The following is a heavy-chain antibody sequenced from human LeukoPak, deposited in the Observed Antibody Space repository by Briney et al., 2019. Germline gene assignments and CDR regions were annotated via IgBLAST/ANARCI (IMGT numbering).Heavy chain of an antibody. CDR2: IKHDGAVT. CDR1: GFTFSNHW. D-gene: IGHD2-15*01. V-gene: IGHV3-7*01. J-gene: IGHJ4*02. CDR3: VRDCRGWCSDMSHS. Sequence: GQSLRLSRVASGFTFSNHWMYWVRQTEKGLAWVAYIKHDGAVTAYVDSVKGRFTISRDNAKNSLYLQMNNLRANDAAVYYCVRDCRGWCSDMSHSWGQGTLVTVSS.